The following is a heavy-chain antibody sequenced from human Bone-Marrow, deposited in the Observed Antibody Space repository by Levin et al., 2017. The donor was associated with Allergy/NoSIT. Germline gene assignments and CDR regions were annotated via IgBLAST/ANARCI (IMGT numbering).Heavy chain of an antibody. CDR1: GFTFSSYG. V-gene: IGHV3-30*18. J-gene: IGHJ4*02. Sequence: PGGSLRLSCAASGFTFSSYGMHRVRQAPGKGLEWVAVISYDGSNKYYADSVKGRFTISRDNSKNTLYLQMNSLRAEDTAVYYCAKDRSLSSSWYYWGQGTLVTVSS. CDR3: AKDRSLSSSWYY. CDR2: ISYDGSNK. D-gene: IGHD6-13*01.